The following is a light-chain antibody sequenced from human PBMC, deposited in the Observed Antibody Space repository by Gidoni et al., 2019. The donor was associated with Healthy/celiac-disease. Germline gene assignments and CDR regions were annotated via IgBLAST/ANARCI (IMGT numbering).Light chain of an antibody. CDR2: DAS. J-gene: IGKJ5*01. Sequence: ELVLTQSPATLSLSPGERATLSCRASQSVSSYLAWYRQKPGQAPRLLIYDASNRATGIPARFSGSGSGTDFTLTSSSLEPEDFAVYYCQQRSNWITFGQGTRLEIK. CDR3: QQRSNWIT. V-gene: IGKV3-11*01. CDR1: QSVSSY.